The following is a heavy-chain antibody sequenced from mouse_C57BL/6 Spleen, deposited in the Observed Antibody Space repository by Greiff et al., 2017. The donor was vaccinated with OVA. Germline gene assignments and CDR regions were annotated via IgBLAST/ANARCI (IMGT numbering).Heavy chain of an antibody. V-gene: IGHV1-62-2*01. Sequence: VQLQQSGAELVKPGASVKLSCKASGYTFTEYTIHWVKQRSGQGLEWIGWFYPGSGSIKYNEKFKDKATLTADKSSSTVYMELSRLTSEDSAVYFCARHEARDYYGSSYVYFDYWGQGTTLTVSS. D-gene: IGHD1-1*01. CDR2: FYPGSGSI. CDR3: ARHEARDYYGSSYVYFDY. J-gene: IGHJ2*01. CDR1: GYTFTEYT.